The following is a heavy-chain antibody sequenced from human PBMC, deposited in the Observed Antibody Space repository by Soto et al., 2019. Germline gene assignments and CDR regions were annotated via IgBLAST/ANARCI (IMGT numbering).Heavy chain of an antibody. J-gene: IGHJ5*02. CDR1: GFTFTSYS. V-gene: IGHV3-48*02. CDR2: ITSKSTTI. D-gene: IGHD2-2*02. Sequence: GGSLRLCCAASGFTFTSYSMNWVRQAPGQGLEWVSYITSKSTTIKYADSVKGRFTVSRDNAKNSLYLQLNSLRDEDTAVFYCAREMGACSDSSCYNCPYDSWGQGTLVTVSS. CDR3: AREMGACSDSSCYNCPYDS.